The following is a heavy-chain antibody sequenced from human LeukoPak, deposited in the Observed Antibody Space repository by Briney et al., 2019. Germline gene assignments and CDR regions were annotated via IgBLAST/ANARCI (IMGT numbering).Heavy chain of an antibody. Sequence: PSETLSLTCTVSGGSISSYYWSWIRQPPGKGLEWIGYIYYSGSTNYNPSLKSRVTISVDTSKNQFSLKLSSVTAADTAVYYRARVPSSGYFDYWGQGTLVTVSS. CDR2: IYYSGST. CDR3: ARVPSSGYFDY. D-gene: IGHD3-22*01. J-gene: IGHJ4*02. V-gene: IGHV4-59*01. CDR1: GGSISSYY.